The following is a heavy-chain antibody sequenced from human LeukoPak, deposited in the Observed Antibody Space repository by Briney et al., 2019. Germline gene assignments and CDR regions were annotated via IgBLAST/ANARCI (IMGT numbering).Heavy chain of an antibody. D-gene: IGHD6-19*01. J-gene: IGHJ4*02. CDR3: ARQLSYSSGWIDY. V-gene: IGHV4-59*08. Sequence: SETLSLTCTVSGGSISSYYWSWIRQPPGKGLGWIGYIYYSGSTNYNPSLKSRVTISVDTSKNQLSLKLSSVTAADTAVYYCARQLSYSSGWIDYWGQGTLVTVSS. CDR1: GGSISSYY. CDR2: IYYSGST.